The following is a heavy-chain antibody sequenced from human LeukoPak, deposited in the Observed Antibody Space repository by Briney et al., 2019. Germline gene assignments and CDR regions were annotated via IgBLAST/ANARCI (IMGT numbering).Heavy chain of an antibody. J-gene: IGHJ4*02. Sequence: GASVKVSCKASGYTFTSCGISWVRQAPGQGLEWMGWISAYNGNTNYAQKLQGRVTMTTDTSTSTAYVELRSLRSDDTAVYYCARDHYYGSGSPFGYWGQGTLVTVSS. CDR1: GYTFTSCG. D-gene: IGHD3-10*01. V-gene: IGHV1-18*04. CDR2: ISAYNGNT. CDR3: ARDHYYGSGSPFGY.